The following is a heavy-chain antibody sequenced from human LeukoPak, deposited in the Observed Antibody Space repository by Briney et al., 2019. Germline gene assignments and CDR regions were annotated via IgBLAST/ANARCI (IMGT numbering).Heavy chain of an antibody. CDR1: GYTLTGYY. D-gene: IGHD4-17*01. V-gene: IGHV1-18*04. Sequence: GASVKVSCKASGYTLTGYYMHWVRQAPGQGLEWMGWISAYNGNTNYAQKLQGRVAMTTDTSTSTAYMELRSLRSDDTAVYYCARERGITVTHPDYWGQGTLVTVSS. CDR2: ISAYNGNT. J-gene: IGHJ4*02. CDR3: ARERGITVTHPDY.